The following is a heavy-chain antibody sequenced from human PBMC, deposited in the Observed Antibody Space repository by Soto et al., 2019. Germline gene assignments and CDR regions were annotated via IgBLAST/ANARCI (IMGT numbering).Heavy chain of an antibody. CDR1: GGSISSSSYY. D-gene: IGHD2-15*01. CDR2: IYYSGST. V-gene: IGHV4-39*01. J-gene: IGHJ5*02. Sequence: LSLTCTVSGGSISSSSYYWGWIRQPPGKGLEWIGSIYYSGSTYYNPSLKSRVTISVDTSKNQFSLKLSSVTAADTAVYYCASPRGVLSNWFVPWGQRTPITVPS. CDR3: ASPRGVLSNWFVP.